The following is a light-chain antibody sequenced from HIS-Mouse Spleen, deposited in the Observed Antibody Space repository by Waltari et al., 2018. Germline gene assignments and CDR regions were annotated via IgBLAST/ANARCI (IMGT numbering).Light chain of an antibody. CDR2: GAS. CDR1: QSVSSN. CDR3: QQYNNWPRT. J-gene: IGKJ1*01. V-gene: IGKV3-15*01. Sequence: EIVMTQSPATLSVSPGERATLSCRASQSVSSNLAWYQPKPGQAPRLLIYGASTRATGIPARFSGSGSATEFTLTISSMQSEDFAVYYCQQYNNWPRTFGQGTKVEIK.